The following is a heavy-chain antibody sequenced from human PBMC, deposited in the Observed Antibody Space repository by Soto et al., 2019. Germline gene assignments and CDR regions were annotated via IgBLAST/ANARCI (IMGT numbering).Heavy chain of an antibody. D-gene: IGHD3-22*01. CDR2: ISWNSGSI. CDR3: AKDSYYDSSGPFDY. V-gene: IGHV3-9*01. J-gene: IGHJ4*02. Sequence: GGSLRLSCAASGFTFDDYAMHWVRQAPGKGLEWVSGISWNSGSIGYADSVKGRFTIPRDNAKNSLYLQMNSLRAEDTALYYCAKDSYYDSSGPFDYWGQGTLVTVSS. CDR1: GFTFDDYA.